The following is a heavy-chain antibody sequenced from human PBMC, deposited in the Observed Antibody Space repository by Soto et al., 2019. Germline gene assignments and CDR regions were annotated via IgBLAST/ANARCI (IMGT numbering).Heavy chain of an antibody. D-gene: IGHD6-19*01. CDR1: GFTFSSYS. Sequence: GGSLRLSCAASGFTFSSYSMNWVRQAPGKGLEWVSSISSSSSYIYYADSVKGRFTISRDNAKNSLYLQMNSLRAEDTAVYYCARDSPMAVAALGAFDIWGQGTMVTVSS. CDR3: ARDSPMAVAALGAFDI. V-gene: IGHV3-21*01. J-gene: IGHJ3*02. CDR2: ISSSSSYI.